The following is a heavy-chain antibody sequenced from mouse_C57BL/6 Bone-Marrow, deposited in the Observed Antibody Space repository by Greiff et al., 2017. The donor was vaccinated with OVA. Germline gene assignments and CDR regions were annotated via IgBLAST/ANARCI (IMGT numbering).Heavy chain of an antibody. CDR1: GYTFTNYW. CDR2: IYPGGGYT. J-gene: IGHJ4*01. Sequence: VQLQQSGAELVRPGTSVKMSCKASGYTFTNYWIGWAKQRPGHGLEWIGDIYPGGGYTNYNEKFKGKATLTADKSSSTAYMQFSSLTSEDSAIYYCARYDGYYVDYYAMDYWGQGTSVTVSS. D-gene: IGHD2-3*01. V-gene: IGHV1-63*01. CDR3: ARYDGYYVDYYAMDY.